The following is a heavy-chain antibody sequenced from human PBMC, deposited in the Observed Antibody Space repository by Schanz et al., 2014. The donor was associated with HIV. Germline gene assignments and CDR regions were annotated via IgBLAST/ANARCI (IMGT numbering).Heavy chain of an antibody. Sequence: QVQLVQSGTEVKKPGASVKVSCKASGYTFSSYDINWVRQATGQGLEWMGWMNPNSGHTGYAQKFQGRVDMTRTTTIRTAYMELRGLTSEDTAVYFCARARAKIEGHPVGNWFDPWGQGTLVTVSS. CDR1: GYTFSSYD. V-gene: IGHV1-8*01. CDR2: MNPNSGHT. CDR3: ARARAKIEGHPVGNWFDP. J-gene: IGHJ5*02.